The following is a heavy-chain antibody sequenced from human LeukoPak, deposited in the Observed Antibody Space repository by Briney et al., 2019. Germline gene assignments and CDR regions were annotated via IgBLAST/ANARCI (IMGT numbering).Heavy chain of an antibody. CDR1: GGSISSYY. V-gene: IGHV4-59*01. CDR3: ARAQSETIAFFGVAQSTHWFDP. J-gene: IGHJ5*02. Sequence: SETLSLTCTVSGGSISSYYWSWIRQPPGKGLEWIGYIYYSGSTNYNPSLKSRVTISVDTSKNQFSLKLSSVTAADTAVYYCARAQSETIAFFGVAQSTHWFDPWGQGTLVTVSS. D-gene: IGHD3-3*01. CDR2: IYYSGST.